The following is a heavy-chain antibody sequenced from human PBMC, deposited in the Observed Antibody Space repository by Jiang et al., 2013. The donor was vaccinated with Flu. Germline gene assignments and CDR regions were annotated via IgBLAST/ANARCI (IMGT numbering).Heavy chain of an antibody. Sequence: LLKPSETLSLTCTVSGDSISGSSYYWGWVRQPPGKGLEWIGSIYYSGSTHYNPSLKSRVTMSVDTSKNQFSLKLNSVTAADTAVYSCARLRVPNQYCIIISCYYFDYWGQGTLVTVS. D-gene: IGHD3-16*01. V-gene: IGHV4-39*01. CDR3: ARLRVPNQYCIIISCYYFDY. CDR2: IYYSGST. CDR1: GDSISGSSYY. J-gene: IGHJ4*02.